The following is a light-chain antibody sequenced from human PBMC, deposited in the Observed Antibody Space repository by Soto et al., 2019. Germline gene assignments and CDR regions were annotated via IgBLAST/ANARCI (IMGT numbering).Light chain of an antibody. CDR1: QSVSTN. CDR3: RHYNNWPPET. V-gene: IGKV3-15*01. CDR2: GAS. Sequence: EVMLTQSPASLSVSPGERATLSCRASQSVSTNLAWYQQQPGQPPRLLIYGASTRATGIPARFSGSGSGTEFNLTISSLQSEDFAIYYCRHYNNWPPETFGQGTKVDIK. J-gene: IGKJ1*01.